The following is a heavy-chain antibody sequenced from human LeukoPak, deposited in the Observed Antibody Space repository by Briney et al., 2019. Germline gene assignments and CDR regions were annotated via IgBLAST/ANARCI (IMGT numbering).Heavy chain of an antibody. J-gene: IGHJ5*02. CDR1: GCTFSSYA. CDR3: ARGAWGYYDILTGYSFPNWFDP. D-gene: IGHD3-9*01. Sequence: ASVKVSCKASGCTFSSYAISWVRQAPGQGLEWMGGIIPIFGTANYAQKFQGRVTITTDESTSTAYMELSSLRSEDTAVYYCARGAWGYYDILTGYSFPNWFDPWGREPWSPSPQ. CDR2: IIPIFGTA. V-gene: IGHV1-69*05.